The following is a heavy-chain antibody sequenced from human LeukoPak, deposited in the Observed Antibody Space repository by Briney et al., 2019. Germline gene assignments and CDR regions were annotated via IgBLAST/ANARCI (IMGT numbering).Heavy chain of an antibody. CDR3: ARNYQGDQLFDY. V-gene: IGHV3-23*01. CDR2: ISGSGGST. D-gene: IGHD2-2*01. J-gene: IGHJ4*02. CDR1: GFTFSSYA. Sequence: GALRLFCAASGFTFSSYAMSWVRQAPGKGLEWVSAISGSGGSTYYADSVKGRFTISRDNSKNTLYLQMNSLRAEDTAVYYCARNYQGDQLFDYWGQGTLVTVSS.